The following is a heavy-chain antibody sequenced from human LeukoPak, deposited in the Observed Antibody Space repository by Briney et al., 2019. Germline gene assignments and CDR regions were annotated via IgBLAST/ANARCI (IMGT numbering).Heavy chain of an antibody. D-gene: IGHD6-19*01. V-gene: IGHV3-48*04. CDR1: GFTFSSYA. J-gene: IGHJ4*02. Sequence: PGGSLRLSCAASGFTFSSYAMSWVRQAPGKGLEWVSYISSSSSNIYHADSVKGRFTISRDNAKNSLHLQMNSLRAEDTAVYYCARVGRSGWTVDYWGQGTLVTVSS. CDR3: ARVGRSGWTVDY. CDR2: ISSSSSNI.